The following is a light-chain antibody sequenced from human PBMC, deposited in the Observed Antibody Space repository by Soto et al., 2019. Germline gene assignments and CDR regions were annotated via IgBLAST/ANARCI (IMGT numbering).Light chain of an antibody. J-gene: IGKJ4*01. V-gene: IGKV1-12*01. CDR1: QGINTS. CDR3: QQNSSCPRT. CDR2: AAS. Sequence: DIQLTQSPSTVSVSLGERVTLSCRASQGINTSLAWYQQKPGKAPRLLIYAASSLHSGVPARFSGSGSGTEFTLTISSLQPEDFATYYCQQNSSCPRTFGGGTKVDIK.